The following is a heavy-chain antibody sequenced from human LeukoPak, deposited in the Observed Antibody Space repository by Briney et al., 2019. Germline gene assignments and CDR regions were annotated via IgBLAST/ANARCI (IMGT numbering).Heavy chain of an antibody. CDR3: ARDRDYYNYFEY. D-gene: IGHD3-10*01. Sequence: PGGSLRLSCAASGFTLSRYWMSWVRQAPGKGLEWVANIKHGGSEEYYVDSVKGRFTISRDNAKNSLYLQMNSLRGEDTAVYYCARDRDYYNYFEYWGQGTLVTVSS. V-gene: IGHV3-7*04. CDR2: IKHGGSEE. J-gene: IGHJ4*02. CDR1: GFTLSRYW.